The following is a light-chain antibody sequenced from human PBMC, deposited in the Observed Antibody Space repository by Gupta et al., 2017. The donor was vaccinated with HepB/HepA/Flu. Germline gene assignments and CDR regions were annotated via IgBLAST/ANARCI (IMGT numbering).Light chain of an antibody. V-gene: IGKV1-39*01. CDR3: QQTDSTPYT. Sequence: DIQMTQSPSSLSASVGDRVTITCRASQFITSSLNWYQQKLGKAPKSLIYSTSSLESGVPSRFSGSGSGTDFTLTISSLQPEDFATYYCQQTDSTPYTFGPGTKVDIK. J-gene: IGKJ3*01. CDR2: STS. CDR1: QFITSS.